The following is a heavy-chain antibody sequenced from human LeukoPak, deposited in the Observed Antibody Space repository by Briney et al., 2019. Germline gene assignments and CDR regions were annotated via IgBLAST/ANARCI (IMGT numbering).Heavy chain of an antibody. J-gene: IGHJ4*02. V-gene: IGHV3-74*01. CDR2: INPDGRRT. CDR1: GLTLSNHW. CDR3: AKDANYFDSGSYLIPFDF. D-gene: IGHD3-22*01. Sequence: GGSLRLSCAASGLTLSNHWMHWVRQVPGKGLVWVSRINPDGRRTDYAGSVKGRFNISRDNSKNTLYLQMNSLRTEDTAVYHCAKDANYFDSGSYLIPFDFWGQGTLVTVSS.